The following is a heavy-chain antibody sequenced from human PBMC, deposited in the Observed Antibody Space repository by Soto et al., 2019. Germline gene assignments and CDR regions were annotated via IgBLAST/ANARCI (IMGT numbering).Heavy chain of an antibody. J-gene: IGHJ4*02. Sequence: VQLVESGGGVVQPGTSLRLSCAASGFTFSSYPFHWVRQAPGKGLEWVAVIGFDGIIKLYADSVKGRFTISRDDSKNTLYLQMSSLREEDTAVYYCARDLFRGTPDYFDYWGQGTLVTVSS. CDR1: GFTFSSYP. CDR3: ARDLFRGTPDYFDY. V-gene: IGHV3-30*04. D-gene: IGHD3-10*01. CDR2: IGFDGIIK.